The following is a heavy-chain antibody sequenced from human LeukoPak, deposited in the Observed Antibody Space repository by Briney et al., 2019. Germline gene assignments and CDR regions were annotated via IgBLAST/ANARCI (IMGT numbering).Heavy chain of an antibody. D-gene: IGHD3-3*01. CDR2: IYYSGST. Sequence: SETLSLTCTVSGGSISDNYWSWIRQPPGKGLEWIGYIYYSGSTNYNPSLKSRVTISVDTSKNQFSLKLSSVTAADTAVYYCARLIMGNYDFWSGYYRAPFEYWGQGTLVTVSS. CDR3: ARLIMGNYDFWSGYYRAPFEY. CDR1: GGSISDNY. V-gene: IGHV4-59*08. J-gene: IGHJ4*02.